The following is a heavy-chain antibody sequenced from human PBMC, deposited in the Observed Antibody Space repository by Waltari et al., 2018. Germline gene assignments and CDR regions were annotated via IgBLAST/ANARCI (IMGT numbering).Heavy chain of an antibody. CDR2: AFHSGSA. D-gene: IGHD6-19*01. CDR3: ASSSGWYYWYDY. Sequence: QVQLQESGPGLVKPSEPLSITCTVSGGHMSSHYWSWIRQPPGKGLEWIGFAFHSGSADYNPSLKSRVTISVDTSNRQFSLKLSSMTSADTAIYYCASSSGWYYWYDYWGQGTLVTVSA. V-gene: IGHV4-59*11. CDR1: GGHMSSHY. J-gene: IGHJ4*02.